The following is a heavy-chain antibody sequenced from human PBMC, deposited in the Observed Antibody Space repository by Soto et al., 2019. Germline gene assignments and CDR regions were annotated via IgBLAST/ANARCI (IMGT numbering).Heavy chain of an antibody. J-gene: IGHJ5*02. Sequence: ASVKVSCKASGYTFTSYAMHWVRQAPGQRLEWMGWINAGNGNTKYSQKFQGRVTITRDTSASTAYMELSSLRSEDTAVYYCAREVPPAVAQVKENWFDPWGQGTLVTVSS. D-gene: IGHD6-19*01. V-gene: IGHV1-3*01. CDR1: GYTFTSYA. CDR2: INAGNGNT. CDR3: AREVPPAVAQVKENWFDP.